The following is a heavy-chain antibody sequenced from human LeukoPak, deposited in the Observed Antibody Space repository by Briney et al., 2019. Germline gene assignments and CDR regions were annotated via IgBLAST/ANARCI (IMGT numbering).Heavy chain of an antibody. CDR1: GFTVSSNY. V-gene: IGHV3-66*02. CDR3: AVGVGTSSPGYYEALSPFDY. J-gene: IGHJ4*02. Sequence: GGSLRLSCAASGFTVSSNYMSWVRQAPGKGLEWVSVIYSGGSTYYADSVKGRFTISRDNSKNTLYLQMNSLRAEDTAVYYCAVGVGTSSPGYYEALSPFDYWGQGTLVTVSS. CDR2: IYSGGST. D-gene: IGHD3-22*01.